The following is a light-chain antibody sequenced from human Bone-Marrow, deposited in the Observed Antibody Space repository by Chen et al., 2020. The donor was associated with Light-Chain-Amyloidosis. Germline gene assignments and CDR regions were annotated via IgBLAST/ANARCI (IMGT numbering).Light chain of an antibody. CDR2: DES. J-gene: IGLJ3*02. CDR3: QVWDRGSDRPV. CDR1: NIGSTS. V-gene: IGLV3-21*02. Sequence: SYVLTQPSSVSVAPGQTATIACGGNNIGSTSVHWYQQTPGQAPLLVVYDESERPSGIPERLSCSNSGNTASLTISRDEAGDEADYYCQVWDRGSDRPVFGGGTKLTVL.